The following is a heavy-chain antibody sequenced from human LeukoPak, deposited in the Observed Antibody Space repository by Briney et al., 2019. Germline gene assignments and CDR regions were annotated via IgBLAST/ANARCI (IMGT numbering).Heavy chain of an antibody. CDR2: IYYSGST. CDR1: GRSLSSYY. V-gene: IGHV4-59*01. CDR3: ARAKYYYDSSGYGAYSFDY. Sequence: PSETLSLTCTVSGRSLSSYYWSWIRHPPGEGLEWIGYIYYSGSTYYNPSVKSGVGISVVTSKNEISLKLSSVTAAETAVYYCARAKYYYDSSGYGAYSFDYWGQGTLVTVSS. D-gene: IGHD3-22*01. J-gene: IGHJ4*02.